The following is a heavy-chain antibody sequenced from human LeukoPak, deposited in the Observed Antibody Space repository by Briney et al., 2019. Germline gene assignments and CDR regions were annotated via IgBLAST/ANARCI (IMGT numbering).Heavy chain of an antibody. CDR2: INWNGGST. CDR1: GFTFDDYG. J-gene: IGHJ3*02. D-gene: IGHD3-22*01. CDR3: ARDYDSSGYSDAFDI. V-gene: IGHV3-20*04. Sequence: PGGSLRLSCAASGFTFDDYGMSWVRQAPGKGLEWVSGINWNGGSTGYADSVKGRYTISRDNAKNSLYLQMNSLRAEDTALYYCARDYDSSGYSDAFDIWGQGTTVTVSS.